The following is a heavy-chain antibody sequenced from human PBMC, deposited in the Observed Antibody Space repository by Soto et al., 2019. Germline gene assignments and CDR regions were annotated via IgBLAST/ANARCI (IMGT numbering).Heavy chain of an antibody. CDR3: ARQGFGPLHGLVDV. CDR1: GGSISSYY. D-gene: IGHD3-10*01. CDR2: VHHSWGS. V-gene: IGHV4-59*08. Sequence: QVQLQESGPGLVKPSETLSLSCTVSGGSISSYYWSCFRQSPGKRMEWIGYVHHSWGSSYNPSLQSRGAISLDTSKSQFSLKVTSVTATDTAVYYCARQGFGPLHGLVDVWGQGTTVTVSS. J-gene: IGHJ6*02.